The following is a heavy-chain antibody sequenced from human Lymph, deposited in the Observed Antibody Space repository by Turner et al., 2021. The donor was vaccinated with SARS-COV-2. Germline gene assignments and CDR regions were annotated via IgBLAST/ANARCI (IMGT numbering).Heavy chain of an antibody. V-gene: IGHV3-53*02. CDR2: IYSVGTT. J-gene: IGHJ6*02. Sequence: EVQLVETGGGLIQPGGSVSLTCAASGFIVSRNYMNWVRQAPGKGLEWVSVIYSVGTTYYADSVKGRFTISRDNSKNTLYLQMNSLRVEDTAVYYCARDLGTYGMDVWGQGTTVTVSS. D-gene: IGHD6-13*01. CDR1: GFIVSRNY. CDR3: ARDLGTYGMDV.